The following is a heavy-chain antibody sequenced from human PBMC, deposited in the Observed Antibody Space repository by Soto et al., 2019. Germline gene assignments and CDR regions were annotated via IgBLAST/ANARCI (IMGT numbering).Heavy chain of an antibody. V-gene: IGHV1-3*01. CDR2: INGGTGQT. Sequence: ASVKVSCKASGYTFTTHAMHWVRQAPGQSLEWMGWINGGTGQTKHSQRFQGRVNITRDTSASTAYMELSSLRSEDTAVYYCARGKGMEENYYYYGLDIWGQGTTVTVS. J-gene: IGHJ6*02. CDR1: GYTFTTHA. CDR3: ARGKGMEENYYYYGLDI. D-gene: IGHD1-1*01.